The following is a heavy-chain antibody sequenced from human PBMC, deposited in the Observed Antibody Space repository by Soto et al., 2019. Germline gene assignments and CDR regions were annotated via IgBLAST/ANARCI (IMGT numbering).Heavy chain of an antibody. CDR3: GKNRGLGLTQSSGKNYAGMDV. D-gene: IGHD6-6*01. CDR2: ISHDGSTT. V-gene: IGHV3-30*18. CDR1: GFTLDSYG. Sequence: QVQLVESGGGVVQPGGSLRLSCAGSGFTLDSYGMHWVRQAPGKGPEWVAVISHDGSTTYYGDSVRGRFTISRDNPKSAVFFKMISLRPGNRAVNYGGKNRGLGLTQSSGKNYAGMDVWAKGTTVPVSS. J-gene: IGHJ6*04.